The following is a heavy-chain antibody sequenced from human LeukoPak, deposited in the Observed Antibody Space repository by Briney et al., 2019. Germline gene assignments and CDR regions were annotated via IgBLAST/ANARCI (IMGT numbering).Heavy chain of an antibody. CDR2: IIYSGNT. Sequence: KPSETLSLTCTASSGSISSTSYYWGWIRQPPGRGLEWIGGIIYSGNTYYNPSLKSRVTISVDTTKNQFSLKLTSVTAADTAVYFCVRHFHGSGYVADLWGQGTLVTVSS. V-gene: IGHV4-39*01. D-gene: IGHD6-13*01. CDR1: SGSISSTSYY. CDR3: VRHFHGSGYVADL. J-gene: IGHJ5*02.